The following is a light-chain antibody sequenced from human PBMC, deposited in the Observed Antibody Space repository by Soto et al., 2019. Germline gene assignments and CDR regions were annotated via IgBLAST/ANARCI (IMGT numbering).Light chain of an antibody. Sequence: ESVLTQSPGTLSLSPGEIATLSCRASPSVSSSSYLACYQQKPGQAPRPLIYGASSRATGIPDRFSGSGSATDFSLTISMLEAEDCAVYYCRQYGSSPSYSFGQGTKLEIK. V-gene: IGKV3-20*01. CDR3: RQYGSSPSYS. CDR1: PSVSSSSY. J-gene: IGKJ2*01. CDR2: GAS.